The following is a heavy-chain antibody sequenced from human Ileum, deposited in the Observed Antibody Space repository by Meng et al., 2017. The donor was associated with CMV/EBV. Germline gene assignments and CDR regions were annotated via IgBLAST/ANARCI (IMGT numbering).Heavy chain of an antibody. D-gene: IGHD2-15*01. J-gene: IGHJ4*02. CDR2: IYYSGSH. Sequence: GQLRESGRGLVEPSQILALTCTVSGGSITSGNYHWSWIRQPPGRGLEWIGCIYYSGSHYYKPSLKSRVTISLDTSKNQFSLHLRSVTATDSAVYYCVRQVVAASFDYWGQGALVTVSS. CDR1: GGSITSGNYH. V-gene: IGHV4-30-4*08. CDR3: VRQVVAASFDY.